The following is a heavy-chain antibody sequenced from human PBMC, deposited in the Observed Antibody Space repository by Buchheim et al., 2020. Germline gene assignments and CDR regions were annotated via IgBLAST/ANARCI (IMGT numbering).Heavy chain of an antibody. V-gene: IGHV3-30*18. D-gene: IGHD5-18*01. CDR3: AKEYSGYYFDY. CDR2: ISYDGSNK. J-gene: IGHJ4*02. CDR1: GFTFSNYG. Sequence: QVQLVESGGGVVQPGRSLRLSCAASGFTFSNYGMHWVRQAPGKGLEWVAVISYDGSNKYYADSVKGRFTISRDNSKNTLYLQMNSLRAEDTAVYYCAKEYSGYYFDYWGQGTL.